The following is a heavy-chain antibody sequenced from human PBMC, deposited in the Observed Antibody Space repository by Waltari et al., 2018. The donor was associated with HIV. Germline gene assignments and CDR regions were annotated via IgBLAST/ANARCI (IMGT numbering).Heavy chain of an antibody. Sequence: QLQLQESGPGLVKPSETLSLTCTVSGGSISSSSYYWGWIRQPPGKGLEWIGSYYYSGSNYSNPALKGRVTISVDTSKNQFSLKRSSVTAADTAGYYCARDWSAGVYCSGGSCRGWFDPWGQGTLVTVSS. CDR3: ARDWSAGVYCSGGSCRGWFDP. CDR1: GGSISSSSYY. CDR2: YYYSGSN. J-gene: IGHJ5*02. D-gene: IGHD2-15*01. V-gene: IGHV4-39*07.